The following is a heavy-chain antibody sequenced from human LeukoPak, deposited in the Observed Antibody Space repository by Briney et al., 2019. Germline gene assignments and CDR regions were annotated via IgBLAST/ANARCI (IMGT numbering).Heavy chain of an antibody. V-gene: IGHV3-23*01. J-gene: IGHJ4*02. CDR2: ISGSGGST. CDR1: GFTFSSYA. D-gene: IGHD1-1*01. Sequence: GGSLRLSCAASGFTFSSYAMSWVRQAPGKGLEWVSAISGSGGSTNYADSGKGRFTISRDNSKSTLFLQMNSLRAEDTAVYYCAKDRFPNDGNWDFDYWGQGTLVTVSS. CDR3: AKDRFPNDGNWDFDY.